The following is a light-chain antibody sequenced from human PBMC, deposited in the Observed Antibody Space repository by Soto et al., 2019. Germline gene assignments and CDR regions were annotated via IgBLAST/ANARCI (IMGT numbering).Light chain of an antibody. V-gene: IGLV2-14*01. J-gene: IGLJ1*01. Sequence: QSALTQPASVSGSPGQSITISCTGTSSDVGGYNYASWYQQHPGKAPKLMIYEVSNRPSGVSDRFSGSKSGNTASLTISGLQAEDEADYYCSSYTSATTYVFGTGTKGTVL. CDR3: SSYTSATTYV. CDR1: SSDVGGYNY. CDR2: EVS.